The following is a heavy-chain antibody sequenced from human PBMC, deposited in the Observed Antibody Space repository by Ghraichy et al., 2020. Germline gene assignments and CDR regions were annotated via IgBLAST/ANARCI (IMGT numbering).Heavy chain of an antibody. CDR3: AIDPGYCSGGRCYLEQFDY. CDR1: GFTFSSYR. CDR2: ISSSSSYI. J-gene: IGHJ4*02. Sequence: GESLNISCAASGFTFSSYRMNWVRQAPGKGLEWVSFISSSSSYIEYADSVKGRFTISRDNAKNSLYLQMNSLRAEDTAVYYCAIDPGYCSGGRCYLEQFDYWGQGTLVTVSS. V-gene: IGHV3-21*01. D-gene: IGHD2-15*01.